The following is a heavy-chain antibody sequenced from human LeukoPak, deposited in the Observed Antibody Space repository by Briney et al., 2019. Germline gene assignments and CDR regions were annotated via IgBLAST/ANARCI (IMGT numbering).Heavy chain of an antibody. CDR2: ISGSGGST. D-gene: IGHD1-26*01. Sequence: ISGSGGSTYYADSVKGRFTISRDNSKNTLYLQMNSLRAEDTAVYYCAKGLVGATSYDAFDIWGQGTMVTVSS. J-gene: IGHJ3*02. CDR3: AKGLVGATSYDAFDI. V-gene: IGHV3-23*01.